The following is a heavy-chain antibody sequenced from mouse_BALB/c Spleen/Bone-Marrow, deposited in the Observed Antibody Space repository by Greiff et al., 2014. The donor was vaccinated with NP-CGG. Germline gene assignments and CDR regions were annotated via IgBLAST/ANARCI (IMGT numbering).Heavy chain of an antibody. CDR2: IHPSDSET. CDR1: GYSFTNYW. V-gene: IGHV1-74*04. J-gene: IGHJ3*01. CDR3: ARFGNYEGFGY. D-gene: IGHD2-1*01. Sequence: VQLVESGAELVRPGASVKLSCRASGYSFTNYWMNWVKQRPGQGLEWIGMIHPSDSETRLNQKFKDKATLTVDKSSSTAYMQVSSPTSEDSAVYYCARFGNYEGFGYWGQGTLVTVSA.